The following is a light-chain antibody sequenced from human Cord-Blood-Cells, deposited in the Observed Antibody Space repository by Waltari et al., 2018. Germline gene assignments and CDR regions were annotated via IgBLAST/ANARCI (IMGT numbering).Light chain of an antibody. J-gene: IGKJ2*01. CDR1: LSISSW. CDR2: DAS. V-gene: IGKV1-5*01. Sequence: DIQMTQSPSTLSASVGARVTITGRASLSISSWMAWDQKKPGNAPKLLIYDASSLERGVPSRFSGSGSGTKFTLTISSLQPDDFATYYCQQYNSYSYTFGQGTKLEIK. CDR3: QQYNSYSYT.